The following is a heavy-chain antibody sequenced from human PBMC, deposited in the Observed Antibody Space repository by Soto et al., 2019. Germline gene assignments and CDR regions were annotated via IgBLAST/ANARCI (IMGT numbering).Heavy chain of an antibody. J-gene: IGHJ3*02. D-gene: IGHD3-10*01. V-gene: IGHV3-74*01. CDR3: GSGDRDVTTFYI. Sequence: EAQLVQSGGGLVQPGGSLRLSCAASGFTFSSYWMHWVRQTPGKGLEWLSRTCSDGTTTNYADSVKGRFTVSRDNAKNTLYLQMSRLRVEDTAIYFFGSGDRDVTTFYIWGQGTMVSDSS. CDR2: TCSDGTTT. CDR1: GFTFSSYW.